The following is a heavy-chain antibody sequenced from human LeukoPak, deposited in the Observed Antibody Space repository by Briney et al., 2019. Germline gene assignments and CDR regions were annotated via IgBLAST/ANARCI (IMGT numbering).Heavy chain of an antibody. CDR1: GFTFSSYA. Sequence: PGGSLRLSCAASGFTFSSYAMSWARQAPGKGLEWVSAISGSGGSTYYADSVKGRFTISRDNSKNTLYLQMNSLRAEDTAVYYCAKARRSACSSTSCYPFDYWGQGTLVTVSS. CDR3: AKARRSACSSTSCYPFDY. J-gene: IGHJ4*02. D-gene: IGHD2-2*01. V-gene: IGHV3-23*01. CDR2: ISGSGGST.